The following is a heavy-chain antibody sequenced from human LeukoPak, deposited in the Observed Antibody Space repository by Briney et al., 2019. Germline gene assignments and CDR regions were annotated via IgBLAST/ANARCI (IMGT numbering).Heavy chain of an antibody. D-gene: IGHD2-2*01. V-gene: IGHV5-51*01. J-gene: IGHJ4*02. CDR2: IQPGDSDT. CDR1: GYSFTDYW. CDR3: ARQSPNIVVVPAAVDS. Sequence: GESLKISXKGSGYSFTDYWIAWVRQMPGKGLEWMGIIQPGDSDTRYSPSFQGQVTISADKSMNTAYLHWSSLKASDTAIYYCARQSPNIVVVPAAVDSWGQGTLVTVSS.